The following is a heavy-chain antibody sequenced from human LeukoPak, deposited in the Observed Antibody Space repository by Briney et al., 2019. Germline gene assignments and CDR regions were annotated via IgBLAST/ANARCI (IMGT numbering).Heavy chain of an antibody. CDR2: IIPIFGTA. J-gene: IGHJ6*03. Sequence: GASVKVSCKASGYIFTDYYIHWVRQAPGQGLEWMGGIIPIFGTANYAQKFQGRVTITADESTSTAYMELSSLRSGDTAVYYCARDSRASGWYGGDYYYYMDVWGKGTTVTISS. D-gene: IGHD6-19*01. V-gene: IGHV1-69*13. CDR3: ARDSRASGWYGGDYYYYMDV. CDR1: GYIFTDYY.